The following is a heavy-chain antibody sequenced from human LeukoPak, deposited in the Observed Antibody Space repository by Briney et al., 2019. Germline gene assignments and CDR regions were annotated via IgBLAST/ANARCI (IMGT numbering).Heavy chain of an antibody. Sequence: GGSLRLSCAASGFTFSSYSMNWVRQAPGKGLEWVSSISSSSSYIYYADSVKGRFTISRDNAKNTLHLQMNSLRREDTAIYYCAKPSGSGVDYWGQGTRITVSS. CDR2: ISSSSSYI. J-gene: IGHJ4*02. CDR3: AKPSGSGVDY. CDR1: GFTFSSYS. D-gene: IGHD1-26*01. V-gene: IGHV3-21*01.